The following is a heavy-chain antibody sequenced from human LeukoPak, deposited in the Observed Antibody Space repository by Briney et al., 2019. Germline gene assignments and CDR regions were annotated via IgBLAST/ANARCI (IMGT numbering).Heavy chain of an antibody. Sequence: GGSLRLSCAASGLSFSNYAMYWVRQAPGKGLEWVSAIGGTGGNIFYRDSVKGRFTISRDNSKNTLYLQMNSLRAEDTAVYYCARDYVVAGTFFDYWGQGTLVTVSS. CDR1: GLSFSNYA. V-gene: IGHV3-23*01. J-gene: IGHJ4*02. CDR3: ARDYVVAGTFFDY. D-gene: IGHD6-19*01. CDR2: IGGTGGNI.